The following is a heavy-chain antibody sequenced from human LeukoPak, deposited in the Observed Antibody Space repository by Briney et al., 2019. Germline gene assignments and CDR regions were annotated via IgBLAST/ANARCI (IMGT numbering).Heavy chain of an antibody. CDR1: GCTFSSYA. V-gene: IGHV1-69*06. CDR2: IIPIFGTA. CDR3: ATHDLRFLEWLLYY. D-gene: IGHD3-3*01. J-gene: IGHJ4*02. Sequence: ASVKDSCKASGCTFSSYAISWVRQAPGQGLEWMGGIIPIFGTANYAQKFQGRVTMAESTSTDTAYMELSSLRSEDTAVYYCATHDLRFLEWLLYYWGQGTLVTVSS.